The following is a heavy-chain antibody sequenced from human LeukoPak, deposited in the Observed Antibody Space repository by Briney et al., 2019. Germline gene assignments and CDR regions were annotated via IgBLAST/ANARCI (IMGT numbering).Heavy chain of an antibody. J-gene: IGHJ6*04. CDR2: INIAGDT. CDR3: ARGVPFGEKGIDV. D-gene: IGHD3-10*01. V-gene: IGHV3-13*01. CDR1: GFTFSSYD. Sequence: PGGSLRLSCAASGFTFSSYDMYWVRQSTGEGLEWVSAINIAGDTYYAAPVKGRFTISRENAKNSLSLQMNSLRAGDTAVYYCARGVPFGEKGIDVWGKGTTVTVSS.